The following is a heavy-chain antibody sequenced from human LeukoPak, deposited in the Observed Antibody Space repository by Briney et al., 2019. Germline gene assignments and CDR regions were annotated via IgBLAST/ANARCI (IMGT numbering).Heavy chain of an antibody. CDR1: GYSFTSYW. CDR3: ATLYSSSSGRSDY. J-gene: IGHJ4*02. Sequence: GESPKISCKGSGYSFTSYWIGWVRQMPGKGLEWMGIIYPGDSDTRYSPSFQGQVTISADKSISTAYLQWSSLKASDTAMYYCATLYSSSSGRSDYWGQGTLVTVSS. CDR2: IYPGDSDT. D-gene: IGHD6-6*01. V-gene: IGHV5-51*01.